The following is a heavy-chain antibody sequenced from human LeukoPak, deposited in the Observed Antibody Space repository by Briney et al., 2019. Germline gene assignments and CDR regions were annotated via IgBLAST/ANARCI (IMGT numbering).Heavy chain of an antibody. J-gene: IGHJ5*02. CDR3: ARDTGGSTSPRWFDP. D-gene: IGHD2-2*01. Sequence: GGSLRLSCVASGFTFSDHSMMWVRQAPGMGLEWVANIKRDGSEKNYVDSVKGRFTISRDNSKNTLYLQMNSLRAEDTAVYYCARDTGGSTSPRWFDPWGQGTLVTVSS. CDR1: GFTFSDHS. V-gene: IGHV3-7*01. CDR2: IKRDGSEK.